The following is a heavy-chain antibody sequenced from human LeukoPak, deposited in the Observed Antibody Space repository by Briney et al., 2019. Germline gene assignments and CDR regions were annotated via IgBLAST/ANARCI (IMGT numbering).Heavy chain of an antibody. J-gene: IGHJ4*02. CDR2: IYPGDSDT. D-gene: IGHD5-18*01. CDR1: GYIFTDYW. Sequence: GESLKISCQTSGYIFTDYWIGWVRQMPGKGLEWMGIIYPGDSDTRYSPSFQGQVTTSADKSISTAYLQWSSLKASDTAMYYCARTKYSYVDYWGQGTLVTVSS. V-gene: IGHV5-51*01. CDR3: ARTKYSYVDY.